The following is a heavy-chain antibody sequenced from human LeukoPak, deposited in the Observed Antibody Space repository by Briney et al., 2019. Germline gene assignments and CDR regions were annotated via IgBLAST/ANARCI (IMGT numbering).Heavy chain of an antibody. CDR2: INPNSGGT. Sequence: GASVNVSSKASGYTFTVYYIHWVRQAPGQGLKGMGWINPNSGGTNYAQKFQGRVTMTRDTSISTAYMELSRLRSDDTAVYYCARDTAPGDTYGLLGIDSWGQGTLVTVSS. D-gene: IGHD5-18*01. CDR1: GYTFTVYY. CDR3: ARDTAPGDTYGLLGIDS. V-gene: IGHV1-2*02. J-gene: IGHJ4*02.